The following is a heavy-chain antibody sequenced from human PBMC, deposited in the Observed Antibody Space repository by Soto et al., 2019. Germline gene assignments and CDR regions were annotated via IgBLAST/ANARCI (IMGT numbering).Heavy chain of an antibody. Sequence: SETLSLTCTVSGGSINSHVWTWIRQPPGKGRECIGYIHHSGRTHYNPSLKSRVTMSIDTSKNQFSLKLTSVTAADTAVFYCVRGCDVPDLLASCGQGSLVIVSA. CDR3: VRGCDVPDLLAS. V-gene: IGHV4-59*11. CDR2: IHHSGRT. D-gene: IGHD3-10*02. J-gene: IGHJ5*01. CDR1: GGSINSHV.